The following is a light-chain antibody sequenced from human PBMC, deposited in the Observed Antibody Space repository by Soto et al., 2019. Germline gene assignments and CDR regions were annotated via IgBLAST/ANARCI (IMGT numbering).Light chain of an antibody. Sequence: QSALTQPPSASGSPGQSVTISCTGTSSDVGAYIFVSWYQQHPGKAPKLMVYDVNRRPPGVPDRFFGSKSGNTASLTVSGLQAEDEADYYCVSFASGTYVFGTGTKVTVL. CDR2: DVN. J-gene: IGLJ1*01. CDR1: SSDVGAYIF. V-gene: IGLV2-8*01. CDR3: VSFASGTYV.